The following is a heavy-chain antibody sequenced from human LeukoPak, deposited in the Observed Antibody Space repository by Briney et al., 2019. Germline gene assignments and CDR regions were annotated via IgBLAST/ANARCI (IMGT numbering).Heavy chain of an antibody. CDR1: GYTFTGYY. CDR3: ARDHYDSSGYYDY. J-gene: IGHJ4*02. D-gene: IGHD3-22*01. Sequence: GASVKVSCKASGYTFTGYYMHWVRQAPGQGLEWMGWINPNSGGTNYAQKFQGRVTMTRGTSISTAYMELSRLRSDDTAVYYCARDHYDSSGYYDYWGQGTLVTVSS. V-gene: IGHV1-2*02. CDR2: INPNSGGT.